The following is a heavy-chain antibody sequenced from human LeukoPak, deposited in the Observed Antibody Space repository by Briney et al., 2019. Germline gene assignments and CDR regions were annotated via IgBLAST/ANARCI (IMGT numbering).Heavy chain of an antibody. CDR3: ARDRVIMTI. J-gene: IGHJ4*02. CDR2: IKEDGSEK. D-gene: IGHD3-10*01. V-gene: IGHV3-7*01. CDR1: GLTFSSYW. Sequence: PGGSLRLSCAASGLTFSSYWMSWARQAPGKGLEWVANIKEDGSEKPYVDSVKGRFTISRDNAKNSLYLQMDNLRAEDTAVYYCARDRVIMTIWGQGTLVTVSS.